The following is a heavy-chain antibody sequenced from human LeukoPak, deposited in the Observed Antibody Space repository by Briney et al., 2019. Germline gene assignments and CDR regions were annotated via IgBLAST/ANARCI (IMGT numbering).Heavy chain of an antibody. D-gene: IGHD5-18*01. CDR3: ARVKLSHGYSYGYNPHYFDY. J-gene: IGHJ4*02. V-gene: IGHV4-4*07. Sequence: RAGLLKPSVTLSLTCSVAGGSISSSCLRWIRQPAGKALEGIGRIYTSRNTNYYPSLKSRVTISVHTSKNQFYLKLSSVTAADTAVYYCARVKLSHGYSYGYNPHYFDYWGQGTMVTVSS. CDR2: IYTSRNT. CDR1: GGSISSSC.